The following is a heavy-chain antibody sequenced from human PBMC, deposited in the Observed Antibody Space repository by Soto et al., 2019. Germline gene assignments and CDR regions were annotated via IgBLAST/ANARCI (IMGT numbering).Heavy chain of an antibody. J-gene: IGHJ3*02. CDR3: ARGLLYDFWSGPQSGAFDI. CDR1: GYSFTSHY. V-gene: IGHV1-2*02. Sequence: ASVKVSCKAIGYSFTSHYMHWVRQAPGQGLEWMGTIYPGGGNTDYAQKFKGRVTMTKDTSISTAYMELSRLRSDDTAVYYCARGLLYDFWSGPQSGAFDIWGQGTMVTVSS. CDR2: IYPGGGNT. D-gene: IGHD3-3*01.